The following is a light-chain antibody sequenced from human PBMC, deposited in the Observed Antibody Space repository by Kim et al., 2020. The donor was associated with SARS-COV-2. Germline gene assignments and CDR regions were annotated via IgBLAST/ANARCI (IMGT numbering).Light chain of an antibody. V-gene: IGKV1-5*01. CDR2: DAT. CDR1: QSVYRW. Sequence: SASIGDRVSITCRASQSVYRWLAWYQQRPGTAPKLLIYDATDLKSGVPSRCSGRGSGAEFTLTISSLQPDDFGTYYCQQYSTYSYSLGQGTKLEI. CDR3: QQYSTYSYS. J-gene: IGKJ2*03.